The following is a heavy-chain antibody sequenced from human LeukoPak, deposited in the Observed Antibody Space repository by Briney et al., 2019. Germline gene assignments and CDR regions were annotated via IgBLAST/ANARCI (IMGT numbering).Heavy chain of an antibody. CDR1: GYTFTSYY. V-gene: IGHV1-46*01. Sequence: ASVKVSCEASGYTFTSYYMHWVRQAPGQGLEWMGIINPSGGSTSYAQKFQGRVTMTRDTSTSTVYMELSSLRSEDTAVYYCARDWQTYYYDSSGYYPWGQGTLVTVSS. D-gene: IGHD3-22*01. CDR2: INPSGGST. CDR3: ARDWQTYYYDSSGYYP. J-gene: IGHJ5*02.